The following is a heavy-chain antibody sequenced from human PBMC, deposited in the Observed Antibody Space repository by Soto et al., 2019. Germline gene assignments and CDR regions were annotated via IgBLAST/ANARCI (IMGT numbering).Heavy chain of an antibody. Sequence: GEALKISCKGSGCIFTSYWIGCVLQMPGKGVEGMGFIYPGGSDTRYSPSFQGQVTISADKSISTAYLQGSSLKAADTAIYYCARTAPASTYYYGVDVWGKGTRATAS. CDR2: IYPGGSDT. CDR3: ARTAPASTYYYGVDV. D-gene: IGHD6-13*01. V-gene: IGHV5-51*01. J-gene: IGHJ6*04. CDR1: GCIFTSYW.